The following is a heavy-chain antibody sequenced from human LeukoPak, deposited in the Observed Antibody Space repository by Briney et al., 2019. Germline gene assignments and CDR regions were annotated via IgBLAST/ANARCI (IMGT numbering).Heavy chain of an antibody. CDR2: ISGSGGST. CDR3: AKERGDLNDYIKDVPSSTICDY. J-gene: IGHJ4*02. V-gene: IGHV3-23*01. D-gene: IGHD4-11*01. Sequence: PGGSLRLSCAACGFTFSRYDMSGARQAPGKGLEWVSAISGSGGSTYYADSVKGRFTISRDNSKNTLYLQMNSLRVEDTAVYYCAKERGDLNDYIKDVPSSTICDYCGQGTLVTVSS. CDR1: GFTFSRYD.